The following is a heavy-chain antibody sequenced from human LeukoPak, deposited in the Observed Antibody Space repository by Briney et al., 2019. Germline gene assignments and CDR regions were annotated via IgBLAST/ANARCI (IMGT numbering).Heavy chain of an antibody. CDR2: IIPILGIA. D-gene: IGHD3-10*02. CDR1: GGTFSSYA. J-gene: IGHJ3*02. Sequence: SVKVSCKASGGTFSSYAISWVRQAPGQGLEWMGRIIPILGIANYAQKFQGRVTITADKSTSTAYMELSSLRSEDTAVYYCARNVNPGGDAFDIWGQGTMVTVSS. V-gene: IGHV1-69*04. CDR3: ARNVNPGGDAFDI.